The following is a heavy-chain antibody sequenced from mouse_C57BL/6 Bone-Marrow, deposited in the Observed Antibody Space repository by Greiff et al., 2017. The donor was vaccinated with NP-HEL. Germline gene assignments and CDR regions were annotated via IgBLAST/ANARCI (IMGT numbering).Heavy chain of an antibody. CDR2: ISYSGNT. Sequence: EVQRVESGPGLAKPSQTLSLTCSVTGYSITSDYWNWIRKFPGNKLEYMGYISYSGNTYYNPSLNSRISITRDTSKNQYYLQLNSVTTEDTATYYCARSPLWLRRNYYAMDYWGQGTSVTVSS. J-gene: IGHJ4*01. D-gene: IGHD2-2*01. CDR1: GYSITSDY. CDR3: ARSPLWLRRNYYAMDY. V-gene: IGHV3-8*01.